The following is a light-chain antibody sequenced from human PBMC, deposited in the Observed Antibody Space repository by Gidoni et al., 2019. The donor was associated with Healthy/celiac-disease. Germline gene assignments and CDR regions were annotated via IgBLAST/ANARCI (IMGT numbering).Light chain of an antibody. CDR3: QSADSSGTSHV. J-gene: IGLJ1*01. Sequence: SYELPQPPSVSVSPGQTARITCSGDALPKQYAYWYQQKPGQAPVLVIYKDSERPSGIPERFSGSSSGTTVTLTISGVQAEDEADYYCQSADSSGTSHVFGTGTKVTVL. V-gene: IGLV3-25*03. CDR2: KDS. CDR1: ALPKQY.